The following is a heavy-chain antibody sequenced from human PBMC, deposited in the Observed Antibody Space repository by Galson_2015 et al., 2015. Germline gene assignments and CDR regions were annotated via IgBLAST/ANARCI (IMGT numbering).Heavy chain of an antibody. D-gene: IGHD1-26*01. Sequence: LRLSCAASGSTYSPYGVIWVRQAPGKGLEWLSYISSDSGTIRYADSVRGRFTISRDNAKNSVYLQMYSLTDDDTAVYYCGRDGRGIDPWGQGTLVTVSS. CDR1: GSTYSPYG. V-gene: IGHV3-48*02. J-gene: IGHJ5*02. CDR3: GRDGRGIDP. CDR2: ISSDSGTI.